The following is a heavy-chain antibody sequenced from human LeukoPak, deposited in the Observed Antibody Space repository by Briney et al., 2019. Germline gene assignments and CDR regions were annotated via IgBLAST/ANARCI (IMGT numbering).Heavy chain of an antibody. CDR3: AKGRELVVVVAATLEY. V-gene: IGHV3-23*01. Sequence: GGSLRLSCAASGFTFSSYAMSWVRQAPGKGLEWVSAISGSGGSTYYADSVKGRFTISRDNSKNTLYLQMNSLRAEDTAVYYCAKGRELVVVVAATLEYWGQGTLVTGSS. CDR1: GFTFSSYA. J-gene: IGHJ4*02. CDR2: ISGSGGST. D-gene: IGHD2-15*01.